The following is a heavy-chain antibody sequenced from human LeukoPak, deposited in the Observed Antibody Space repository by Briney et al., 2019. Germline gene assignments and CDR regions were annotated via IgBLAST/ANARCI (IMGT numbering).Heavy chain of an antibody. Sequence: GGSLRLSCAASGFTLSNHWMTWVRQVPGRGPEWVANVNRDGSETYYLDSVKGRFTISKDNAKNSLYLQMNSLRAEDTALYHCSRNNGMDVWGQGTTVIVSS. CDR1: GFTLSNHW. CDR3: SRNNGMDV. CDR2: VNRDGSET. V-gene: IGHV3-7*03. J-gene: IGHJ6*02.